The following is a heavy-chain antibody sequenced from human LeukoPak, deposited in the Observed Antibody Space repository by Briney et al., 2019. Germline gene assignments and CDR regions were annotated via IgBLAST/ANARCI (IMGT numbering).Heavy chain of an antibody. Sequence: GGSLRLSCAASGFTFSSYAMHWVRQAPGKGLEWVAVISYDGSNKCYADSVKGRFTISRDNSKNTLYLQMNSLRAEDTAVYYCARDRYSSSFGDWFDPWGQGTLVTVSS. CDR2: ISYDGSNK. D-gene: IGHD6-6*01. V-gene: IGHV3-30*01. CDR3: ARDRYSSSFGDWFDP. CDR1: GFTFSSYA. J-gene: IGHJ5*02.